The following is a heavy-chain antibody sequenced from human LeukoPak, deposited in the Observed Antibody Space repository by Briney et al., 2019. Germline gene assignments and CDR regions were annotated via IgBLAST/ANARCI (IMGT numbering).Heavy chain of an antibody. CDR3: ARDGVAGSSDAFDI. CDR1: GYTFTDYY. CDR2: INPNVGAT. D-gene: IGHD6-19*01. J-gene: IGHJ3*02. V-gene: IGHV1-2*02. Sequence: GASVKVSCKASGYTFTDYYMHWVRQAPGQGLEWMGWINPNVGATTYAQKFQGRVTMTRDTSIGTAYMELSSLRSDDTAVYYCARDGVAGSSDAFDIWGQGTMVTVSA.